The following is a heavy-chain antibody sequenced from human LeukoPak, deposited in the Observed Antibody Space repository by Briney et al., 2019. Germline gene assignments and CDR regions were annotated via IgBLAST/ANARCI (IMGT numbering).Heavy chain of an antibody. CDR3: AREGMATISRALDY. V-gene: IGHV3-33*01. CDR1: GFTFSSYG. CDR2: IWYDGSNK. D-gene: IGHD5-24*01. Sequence: PGGSLRLSCAASGFTFSSYGMHWVRQAPGKGLEWVAVIWYDGSNKYYADSVKGRFTISRDNSKNTLYLQMNSLRAEDTAVYYCAREGMATISRALDYWGQGTLVTVSS. J-gene: IGHJ4*02.